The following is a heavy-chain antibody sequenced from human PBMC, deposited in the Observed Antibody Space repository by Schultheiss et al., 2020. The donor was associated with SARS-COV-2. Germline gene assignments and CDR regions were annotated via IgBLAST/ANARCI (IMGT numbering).Heavy chain of an antibody. D-gene: IGHD6-19*01. Sequence: GGSLRLSCKGSGYSFTSYWIGWVRQMPGKGLEWMGIIYPGDSDTRYSPSFQGQVTISADKSISTAYLQWNSLKASDTAIYYCAREGGWYGNWFDPWGQGTLVTVSS. CDR3: AREGGWYGNWFDP. J-gene: IGHJ5*02. V-gene: IGHV5-51*01. CDR2: IYPGDSDT. CDR1: GYSFTSYW.